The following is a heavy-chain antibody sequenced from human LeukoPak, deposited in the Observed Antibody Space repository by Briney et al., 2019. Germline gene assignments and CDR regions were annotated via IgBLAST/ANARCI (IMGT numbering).Heavy chain of an antibody. D-gene: IGHD2-15*01. Sequence: GGSLRLSCAASGFTFSTYSMSWVRQAPGKGPEWLSYISTSSITKYYADSVKGRFTISRDDAKNSLSLQMNSLRADDTAVYYCAKEMGFCSGGSCFRWFDSWGQGTLVTVSS. CDR3: AKEMGFCSGGSCFRWFDS. CDR1: GFTFSTYS. CDR2: ISTSSITK. J-gene: IGHJ5*01. V-gene: IGHV3-48*01.